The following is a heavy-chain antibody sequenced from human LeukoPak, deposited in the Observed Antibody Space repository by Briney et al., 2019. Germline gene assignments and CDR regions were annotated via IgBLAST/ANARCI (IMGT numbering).Heavy chain of an antibody. D-gene: IGHD2-15*01. Sequence: GGSLRLLCAPSGFTFRNYWMNWVRQAPGKGLEWVANIKQDGSEKHYVDSVKGRFTISRDNAKNSLYLQMNSLRVDDTAVYYCARDRRGAESHGFDAFDLWGQGTIVTVSS. CDR1: GFTFRNYW. J-gene: IGHJ3*01. CDR2: IKQDGSEK. V-gene: IGHV3-7*01. CDR3: ARDRRGAESHGFDAFDL.